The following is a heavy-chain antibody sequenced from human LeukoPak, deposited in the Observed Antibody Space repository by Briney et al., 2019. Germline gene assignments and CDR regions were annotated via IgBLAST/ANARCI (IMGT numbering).Heavy chain of an antibody. CDR1: GYTFTGYY. J-gene: IGHJ6*02. CDR3: ARELTENYYYYYGMDV. Sequence: ASVKVSCKASGYTFTGYYMHWVRQAPGQGLEWMGWINPNSGGTNYAQKFQGWVTMTRDTSISTAYMELSRLRSDDTAVYYCARELTENYYYYYGMDVWGQGTTVTVPS. CDR2: INPNSGGT. V-gene: IGHV1-2*04. D-gene: IGHD1-14*01.